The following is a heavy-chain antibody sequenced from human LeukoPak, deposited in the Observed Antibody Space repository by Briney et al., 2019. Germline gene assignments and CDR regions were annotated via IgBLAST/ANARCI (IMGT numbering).Heavy chain of an antibody. CDR1: GYTFTSYG. CDR3: ARDTSVLEWLLYVAFDI. V-gene: IGHV1-18*01. D-gene: IGHD3-3*01. J-gene: IGHJ3*02. CDR2: ISAYNGNT. Sequence: ASVKVSCKASGYTFTSYGISWVRQAPGQGLEWIGWISAYNGNTNYAQKLQGRVTMTTDTSTSTAYMELRSLRSDDTAVYYCARDTSVLEWLLYVAFDIWGQGTMVTVSS.